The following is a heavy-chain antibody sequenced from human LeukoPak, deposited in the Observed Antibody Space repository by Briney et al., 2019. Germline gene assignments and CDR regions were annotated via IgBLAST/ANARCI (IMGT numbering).Heavy chain of an antibody. V-gene: IGHV4-59*01. J-gene: IGHJ3*02. Sequence: PSETLSLTCTVSGASISSYFWTWIRQSPGKGLEWIGYISNIGSTNYSPSLKSRVTISGDTSKNQFSLKLSSVTAADTAVYYCTRDRSALDTWGQGTMVTVSS. CDR2: ISNIGST. CDR1: GASISSYF. CDR3: TRDRSALDT.